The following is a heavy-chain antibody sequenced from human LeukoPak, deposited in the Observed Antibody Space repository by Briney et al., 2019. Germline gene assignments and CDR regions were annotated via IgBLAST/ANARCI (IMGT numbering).Heavy chain of an antibody. CDR1: GFTFDDYA. V-gene: IGHV3-9*01. J-gene: IGHJ5*02. D-gene: IGHD3-10*01. CDR3: AKDRSGSGSGNWFDP. CDR2: ISWNSGSI. Sequence: SGGSLRLSCAASGFTFDDYAMHWVRQAPGKGLEWVSGISWNSGSIGYADSVRGRFTIFRDNAKNSLYLQMNSLRAEDTALYYCAKDRSGSGSGNWFDPWGQGTLVTVSS.